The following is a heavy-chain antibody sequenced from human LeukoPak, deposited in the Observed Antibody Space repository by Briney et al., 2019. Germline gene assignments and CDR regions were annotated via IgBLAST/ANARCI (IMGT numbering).Heavy chain of an antibody. CDR2: MNPNSGNT. CDR3: ARWFYCSGGSCYSPPYYYGMDV. Sequence: ASVKVSCKASGYTFTSYDINWVRQATGQGLEWMGWMNPNSGNTGYAQKFQGRVTVTRNTSISTAYMELSSLRSEDTAVYYCARWFYCSGGSCYSPPYYYGMDVWGQGTTVTASS. V-gene: IGHV1-8*01. J-gene: IGHJ6*02. D-gene: IGHD2-15*01. CDR1: GYTFTSYD.